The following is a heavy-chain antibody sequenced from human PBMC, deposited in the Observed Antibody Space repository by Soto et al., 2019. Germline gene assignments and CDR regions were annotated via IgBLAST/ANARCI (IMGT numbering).Heavy chain of an antibody. J-gene: IGHJ5*02. D-gene: IGHD4-4*01. CDR3: ERQLGHDYINNWFDP. V-gene: IGHV5-51*01. Sequence: PGESLKISCKGSGYRFTSYWIAWVRQMPGKGLEWMGIIYPGDSDARYSPSFQGQVTISVDKSISTAYLQWSSLKASDTAIYYCERQLGHDYINNWFDPWGQGTLVTVSS. CDR1: GYRFTSYW. CDR2: IYPGDSDA.